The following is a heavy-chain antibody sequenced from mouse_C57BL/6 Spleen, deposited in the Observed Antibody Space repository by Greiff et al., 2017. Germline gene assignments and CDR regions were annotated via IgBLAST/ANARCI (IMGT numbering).Heavy chain of an antibody. J-gene: IGHJ4*01. CDR1: GYSITSGYD. CDR2: IRYSGST. V-gene: IGHV3-1*01. Sequence: EVKLMESGPGMVKPSQSLSLTCTVTGYSITSGYDWHWIRHFPGNKLEWLGYIRYSGSTNYNPSIKSRISITHDKSKNKFFLKLHSVTTEDTAAYYCARDGYYGEAMDYWGQGTSVTVSS. D-gene: IGHD2-3*01. CDR3: ARDGYYGEAMDY.